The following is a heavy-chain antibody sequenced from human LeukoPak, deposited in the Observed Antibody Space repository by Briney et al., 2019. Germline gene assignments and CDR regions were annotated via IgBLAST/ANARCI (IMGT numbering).Heavy chain of an antibody. CDR1: GFTFSSYG. CDR2: ISYDGSNK. V-gene: IGHV3-30*03. J-gene: IGHJ5*02. D-gene: IGHD6-13*01. CDR3: ARGSAAKFDP. Sequence: PGGSLRLSCAASGFTFSSYGMHWVRQAPGKGLEWVAVISYDGSNKYYADSVKGRFTISRDNSKNTLYLQMNSLRAADTAVYYCARGSAAKFDPWGQGTLVTVSS.